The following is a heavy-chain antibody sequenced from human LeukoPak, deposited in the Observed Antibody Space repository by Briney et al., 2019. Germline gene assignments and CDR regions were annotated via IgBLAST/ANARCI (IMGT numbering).Heavy chain of an antibody. CDR2: IYYSGST. CDR1: GVSISSSSYY. CDR3: AREAPEYYYGSGLDY. V-gene: IGHV4-39*07. D-gene: IGHD3-10*01. J-gene: IGHJ4*02. Sequence: SETLSLTCTVSGVSISSSSYYWGWIRQPPGKGLEWIGSIYYSGSTYYNPSLKSRVTISVDTSKNQFSLKLSSVTAADTAVYYCAREAPEYYYGSGLDYWGQGTLVTVSS.